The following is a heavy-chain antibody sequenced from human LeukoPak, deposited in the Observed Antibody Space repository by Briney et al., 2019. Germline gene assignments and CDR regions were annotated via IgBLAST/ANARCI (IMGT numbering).Heavy chain of an antibody. Sequence: SVKVSCKASGGTFSSYAISWVRQAPGQGLEWMGGIIPIFGTANYAQKFQGRVTMTTDTSTSTAYMELRSLRSDDTAVYYCASYSSSWSYWGQGTLVTVSS. D-gene: IGHD6-13*01. J-gene: IGHJ4*02. CDR1: GGTFSSYA. V-gene: IGHV1-69*05. CDR2: IIPIFGTA. CDR3: ASYSSSWSY.